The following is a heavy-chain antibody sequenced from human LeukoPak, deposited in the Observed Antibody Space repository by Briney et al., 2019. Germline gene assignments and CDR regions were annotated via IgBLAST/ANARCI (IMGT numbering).Heavy chain of an antibody. D-gene: IGHD6-19*01. Sequence: SETLSLTCTVSGGSISSYYWSWIRQPPGKGLEWIGEINHSGSTNYNPSLKSRVTISVDTSENQFSLKLSSVTAADTAVYYCARGPTSGWYAYWGQGTLVTVSS. CDR1: GGSISSYY. V-gene: IGHV4-34*01. CDR3: ARGPTSGWYAY. J-gene: IGHJ4*02. CDR2: INHSGST.